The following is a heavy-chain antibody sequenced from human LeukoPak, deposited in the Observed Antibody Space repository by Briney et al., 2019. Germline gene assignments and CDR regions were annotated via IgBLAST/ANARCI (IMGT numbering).Heavy chain of an antibody. CDR3: ARARTDLTGYFFFDY. J-gene: IGHJ4*02. Sequence: GASVKVSCNASGYTFTGYYMHWVRQAPGQGLEWMGWINPNSGGTNYAQKFQGRVTMTRDTSISTAYMELSRLRSDDTAVYYCARARTDLTGYFFFDYWGQGTLVTVSS. CDR1: GYTFTGYY. CDR2: INPNSGGT. D-gene: IGHD3-9*01. V-gene: IGHV1-2*02.